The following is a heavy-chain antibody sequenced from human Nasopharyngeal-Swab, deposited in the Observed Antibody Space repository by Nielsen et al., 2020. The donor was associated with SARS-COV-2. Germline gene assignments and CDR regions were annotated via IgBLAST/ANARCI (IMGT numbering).Heavy chain of an antibody. D-gene: IGHD4-17*01. CDR3: VKDVQSGVTTSFDY. V-gene: IGHV3-23*01. Sequence: GVLKISCAASGFSFRHYAMTWVRQAPGKGLEWVSGLSASGGATYYAASVRSRFTISRDNSKDSLYLHMNSLGVEDTALYYCVKDVQSGVTTSFDYWGQGTLVTVSS. CDR2: LSASGGAT. CDR1: GFSFRHYA. J-gene: IGHJ4*02.